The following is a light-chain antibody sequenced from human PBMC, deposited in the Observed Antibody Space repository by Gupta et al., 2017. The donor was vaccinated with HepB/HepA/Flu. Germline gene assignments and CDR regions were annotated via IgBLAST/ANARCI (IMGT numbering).Light chain of an antibody. J-gene: IGKJ1*01. CDR3: QQSYRTPRT. V-gene: IGKV1-39*01. CDR1: KSISSY. Sequence: DIPMTQSRSSLSASVVDSVTINRRATKSISSYLNWYQQKPGTAPKLLIYAASSLQSGVPSRFGGRASATDFIPTISRLQPEDFVTYYRQQSYRTPRTFGQGTKVEIK. CDR2: AAS.